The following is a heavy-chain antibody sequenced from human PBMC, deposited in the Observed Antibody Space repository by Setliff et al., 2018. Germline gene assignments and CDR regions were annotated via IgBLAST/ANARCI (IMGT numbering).Heavy chain of an antibody. Sequence: PGGSLRLSCAAPGFTFSSYAMSWVRQAPGKGLEWVSAITGNGGSTYYADSVKGRFTISRDNSKNSLYLEMYSLRAEDTAVYYCAKGNLGYCSGGICYPFDYWGQGSLVTVSS. CDR3: AKGNLGYCSGGICYPFDY. CDR2: ITGNGGST. J-gene: IGHJ4*02. D-gene: IGHD2-15*01. CDR1: GFTFSSYA. V-gene: IGHV3-23*01.